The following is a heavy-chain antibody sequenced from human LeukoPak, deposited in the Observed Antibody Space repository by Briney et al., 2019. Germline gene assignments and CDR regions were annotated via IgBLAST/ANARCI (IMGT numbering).Heavy chain of an antibody. J-gene: IGHJ4*02. D-gene: IGHD3-3*01. CDR1: GGSISGGDYY. CDR3: ASVLRFLEWLLFDY. Sequence: PSQTLSLTCTVSGGSISGGDYYWSWIRQPPGKGLEWIGYIYYSGSTYYNPSLKSRVTISVDTSKNQFSLKLSSVTAADTAVYYCASVLRFLEWLLFDYWGQGTLVTVSS. V-gene: IGHV4-30-4*08. CDR2: IYYSGST.